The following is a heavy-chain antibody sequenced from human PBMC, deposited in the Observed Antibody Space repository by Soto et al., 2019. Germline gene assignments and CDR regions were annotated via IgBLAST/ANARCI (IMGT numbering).Heavy chain of an antibody. Sequence: NPSETLSLTCTVSGGSISTYYWSWIRQPPGKGVEWIAYIHYSGSTNYNPSLKSRVTISVDTSKDQFSLKLNSVTAADTAVYYCARRPLSSYYFDYWGQGTLVTVSS. CDR3: ARRPLSSYYFDY. CDR2: IHYSGST. CDR1: GGSISTYY. J-gene: IGHJ4*02. V-gene: IGHV4-59*08. D-gene: IGHD1-1*01.